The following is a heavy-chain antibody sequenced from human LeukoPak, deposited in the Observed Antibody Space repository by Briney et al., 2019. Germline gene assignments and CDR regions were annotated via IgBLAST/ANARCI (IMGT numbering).Heavy chain of an antibody. V-gene: IGHV3-74*01. J-gene: IGHJ4*02. Sequence: GGSLRLSCTASGFTFSSYWMPWVRQAPGKGLVWVSRINSDGGSTSYADSVRGRFTISRDNAKNTLYLQMNSLRAEDTAVYYCARRIQGMAPYYFDYWGQGTLVTVSS. CDR2: INSDGGST. CDR1: GFTFSSYW. D-gene: IGHD5-24*01. CDR3: ARRIQGMAPYYFDY.